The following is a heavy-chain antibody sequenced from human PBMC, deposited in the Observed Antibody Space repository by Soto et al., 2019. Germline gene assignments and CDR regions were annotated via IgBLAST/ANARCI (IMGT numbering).Heavy chain of an antibody. CDR2: IKQDGSEK. V-gene: IGHV3-7*03. CDR3: ARDPHKSVEDY. CDR1: GFTFSSCW. D-gene: IGHD2-15*01. Sequence: GGSLRLSCAASGFTFSSCWMSWVRQAPGKGLEWVANIKQDGSEKYYVDSVKGRFTISRDNAKNSLYLQMNSLRAEDTAVYYCARDPHKSVEDYWGQGTLVTVSS. J-gene: IGHJ4*02.